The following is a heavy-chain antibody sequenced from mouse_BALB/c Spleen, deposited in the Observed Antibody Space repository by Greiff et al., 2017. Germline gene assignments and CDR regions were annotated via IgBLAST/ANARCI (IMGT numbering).Heavy chain of an antibody. CDR1: GYTFTSYW. J-gene: IGHJ4*01. Sequence: QVQLQQSGAELVKPGASVKLSCKASGYTFTSYWMHWVKQRPGQGLEWIGEINPSNGRTNYNEKFKSKATLTVDKSSSTAYMQLSSLTSEDSAVYYCATELGIYAMDYWGQGTSVTVSS. V-gene: IGHV1S81*02. CDR2: INPSNGRT. D-gene: IGHD4-1*01. CDR3: ATELGIYAMDY.